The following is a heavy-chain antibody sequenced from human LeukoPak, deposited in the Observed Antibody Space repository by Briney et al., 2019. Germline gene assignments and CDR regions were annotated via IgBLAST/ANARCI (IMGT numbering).Heavy chain of an antibody. D-gene: IGHD6-19*01. CDR1: GFTFNNAC. CDR2: IKSKADGGTT. CDR3: TRDRRDSSGWRGGSDY. Sequence: PGGSLRLSCAASGFTFNNACMIWVRQAPGKGLEWVGRIKSKADGGTTDYAAPVKGRFTISRDDSQNTLYLQMNSLTTEDTAVYYCTRDRRDSSGWRGGSDYWGQGTLVTVSS. J-gene: IGHJ4*02. V-gene: IGHV3-15*07.